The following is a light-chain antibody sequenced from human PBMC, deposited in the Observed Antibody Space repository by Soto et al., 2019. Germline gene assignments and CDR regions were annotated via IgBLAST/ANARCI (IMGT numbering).Light chain of an antibody. CDR3: AAWDDSLSGYAV. Sequence: QSVLTQPPSASGTPGQRVTISCSGSSSNIGSNYVYWYQQLPGTAPKLLIYRNNQRPSGVPDRFSGSKSGTPASLAISGLRSEDEADYYCAAWDDSLSGYAVFGGGTQLTVL. CDR2: RNN. J-gene: IGLJ7*01. CDR1: SSNIGSNY. V-gene: IGLV1-47*01.